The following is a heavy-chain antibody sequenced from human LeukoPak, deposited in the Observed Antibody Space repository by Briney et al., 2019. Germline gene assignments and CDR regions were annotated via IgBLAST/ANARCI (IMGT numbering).Heavy chain of an antibody. V-gene: IGHV1-2*02. J-gene: IGHJ1*01. D-gene: IGHD6-13*01. Sequence: ASVKVSCKASGYTFTGYYMHWVRQAPGQGLEWMGWINPNSGGTNYAQKFQGRVTMTRDTSISTAYMELSRLRSDDTAVYYCAREPSSSWYYEYFQHWGQGTLATVSS. CDR2: INPNSGGT. CDR3: AREPSSSWYYEYFQH. CDR1: GYTFTGYY.